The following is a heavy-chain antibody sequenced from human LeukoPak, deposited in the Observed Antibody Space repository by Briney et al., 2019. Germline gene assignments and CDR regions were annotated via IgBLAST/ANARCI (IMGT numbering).Heavy chain of an antibody. CDR2: IYYSGVT. CDR1: GGSLSRYY. Sequence: SETLSLTCTVPGGSLSRYYWSWIRQPPGKGLEWVGHIYYSGVTNYNPSLKRRLTISVYTSKDTLSLNLCSVTSADTDVYYCASHGSYYDFWGGYQAYYFDYWGQGTLVTVSS. D-gene: IGHD3-3*01. V-gene: IGHV4-59*08. J-gene: IGHJ4*02. CDR3: ASHGSYYDFWGGYQAYYFDY.